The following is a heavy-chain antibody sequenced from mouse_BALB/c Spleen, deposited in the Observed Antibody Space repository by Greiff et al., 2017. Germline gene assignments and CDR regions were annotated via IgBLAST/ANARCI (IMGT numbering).Heavy chain of an antibody. J-gene: IGHJ1*01. CDR1: GFAFSSYD. CDR2: ISSGGGST. V-gene: IGHV5-12-1*01. D-gene: IGHD2-4*01. CDR3: ARGEDYYWYFDV. Sequence: EVKLVESGGGLVKPGGSLKLSCAASGFAFSSYDMSWVRQTPEKRLEWVAYISSGGGSTYYPDTVKGRFTISRDNARNILYLQMSSLRSEDTAMYYCARGEDYYWYFDVWGAGTTVTVSS.